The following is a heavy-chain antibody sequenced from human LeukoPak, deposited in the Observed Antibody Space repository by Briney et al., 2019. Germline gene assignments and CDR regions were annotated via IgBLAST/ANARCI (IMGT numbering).Heavy chain of an antibody. Sequence: ASVKVSCKASGYTFTSYYMHWVRQAPGQGLEWMGIINPSGGSTSYAQKFQGRVTMTRDMSTSTVYMELSSLRSEDTAVYYCAKDAGLRFLEWLPDYWGQGTLVTVSS. D-gene: IGHD3-3*01. CDR3: AKDAGLRFLEWLPDY. CDR2: INPSGGST. V-gene: IGHV1-46*01. J-gene: IGHJ4*02. CDR1: GYTFTSYY.